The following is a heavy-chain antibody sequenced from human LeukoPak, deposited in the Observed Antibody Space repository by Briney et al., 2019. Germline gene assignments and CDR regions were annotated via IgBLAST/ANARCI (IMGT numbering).Heavy chain of an antibody. V-gene: IGHV4-59*01. CDR1: GGSISSYY. CDR3: ARAHILTGYALDY. Sequence: SETLSLTCTVSGGSISSYYWSWIRQPPGKGLEWIGYIYYSGSTNYNPSLKSRVTISVDTSKNQFSLKLSSVTAADTAVYYCARAHILTGYALDYWGQGTLVTVSS. CDR2: IYYSGST. J-gene: IGHJ4*02. D-gene: IGHD3-9*01.